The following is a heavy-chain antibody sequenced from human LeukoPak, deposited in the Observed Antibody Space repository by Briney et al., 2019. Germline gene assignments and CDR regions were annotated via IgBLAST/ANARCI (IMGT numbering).Heavy chain of an antibody. Sequence: GGSLRLSCAASGFTFSSYWMRWVRQAPGQGLVWVSRVNVDGRSTTYADSVKGRLTISRDNAKKTLYLQINSLRPEDTAFYYCARGIGIGAFDTWGRGTKVTVSS. CDR1: GFTFSSYW. CDR2: VNVDGRST. D-gene: IGHD2/OR15-2a*01. J-gene: IGHJ3*02. CDR3: ARGIGIGAFDT. V-gene: IGHV3-74*01.